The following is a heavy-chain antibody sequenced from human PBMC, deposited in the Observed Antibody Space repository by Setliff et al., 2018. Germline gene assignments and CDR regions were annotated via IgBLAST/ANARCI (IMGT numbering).Heavy chain of an antibody. CDR1: GFTFDDYA. D-gene: IGHD3-3*01. V-gene: IGHV3-9*03. J-gene: IGHJ3*02. CDR2: IRWNSGSI. Sequence: PGGSLRLSCAASGFTFDDYAMHWVRQAPGKGLEWVSGIRWNSGSIGYADSVKGRFTISRDNAKNSLYLQMNSLRAEDMALYYCAKSWSGYSDAFDIWGQGTMVTVSS. CDR3: AKSWSGYSDAFDI.